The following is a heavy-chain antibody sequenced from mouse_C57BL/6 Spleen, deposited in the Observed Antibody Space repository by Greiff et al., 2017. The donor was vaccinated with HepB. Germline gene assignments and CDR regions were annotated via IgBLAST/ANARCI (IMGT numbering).Heavy chain of an antibody. CDR1: GYTFTSYW. V-gene: IGHV1-50*01. CDR3: ALYDYGSTPWFAY. D-gene: IGHD1-1*01. CDR2: IDPSDSYT. Sequence: QVQLQQPGAELVKPGASVKLSCKASGYTFTSYWMQWVKQRPGQGLEWIGEIDPSDSYTNYNQKFKGKATLTVDTSSSTAYMQLSSLTSEDSAVYYCALYDYGSTPWFAYWGQGTLVTVSA. J-gene: IGHJ3*01.